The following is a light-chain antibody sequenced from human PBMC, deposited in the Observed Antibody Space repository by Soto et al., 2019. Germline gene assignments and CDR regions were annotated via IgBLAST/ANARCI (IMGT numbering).Light chain of an antibody. CDR3: QQYGDRPRT. Sequence: TQSRATLSVSPGDRATLSFRASQYIGSAVAWYHQRSGKAPRLLIFDASIRVPTTPARFSGSVSGTEFTLTISSLESEDFEVYFCQQYGDRPRTFGQGTKVDIK. J-gene: IGKJ1*01. CDR2: DAS. V-gene: IGKV3-15*01. CDR1: QYIGSA.